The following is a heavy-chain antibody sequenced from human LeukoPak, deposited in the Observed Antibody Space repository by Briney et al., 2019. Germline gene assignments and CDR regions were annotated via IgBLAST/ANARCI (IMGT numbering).Heavy chain of an antibody. D-gene: IGHD6-6*01. CDR3: ATGDVAARLGH. V-gene: IGHV4-34*01. CDR1: GGSLSGDY. Sequence: ASETLSLTCAVYGGSLSGDYLSWIRQPPGKGLEWIGDINHSGSISYNPSLKSRVTISVDTSKNQFSLKVTSVTAADTGVYYCATGDVAARLGHWGQGTLVTVPS. J-gene: IGHJ5*02. CDR2: INHSGSI.